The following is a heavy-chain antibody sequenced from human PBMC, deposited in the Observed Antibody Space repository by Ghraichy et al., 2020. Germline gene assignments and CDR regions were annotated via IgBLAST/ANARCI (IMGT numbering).Heavy chain of an antibody. CDR2: ISNDGSVK. J-gene: IGHJ6*02. CDR3: AKGRETSTFHDYYYYGMDV. D-gene: IGHD2-2*01. CDR1: GFSFSDYG. Sequence: GGSLRLSCAGSGFSFSDYGMHWVRQAPGKGLEWVAVISNDGSVKYYSDSVKGRVSISRDNSKNTQSLLLSSLRGEDTAVYYCAKGRETSTFHDYYYYGMDVWGQGTTVTISS. V-gene: IGHV3-30*18.